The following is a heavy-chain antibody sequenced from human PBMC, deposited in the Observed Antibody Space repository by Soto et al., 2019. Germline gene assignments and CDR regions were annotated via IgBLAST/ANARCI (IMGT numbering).Heavy chain of an antibody. J-gene: IGHJ4*02. Sequence: GGSLRLSCGASRLTFSSYGMHWVRQAPGKGLEWVSPISGDENKTYYADSVKGRFTISRDNSKKTLYLQMYSLRADDTAVYYCAKGYDAYLVPFDYWGQGTLVTVSS. V-gene: IGHV3-23*01. D-gene: IGHD3-16*01. CDR3: AKGYDAYLVPFDY. CDR2: ISGDENKT. CDR1: RLTFSSYG.